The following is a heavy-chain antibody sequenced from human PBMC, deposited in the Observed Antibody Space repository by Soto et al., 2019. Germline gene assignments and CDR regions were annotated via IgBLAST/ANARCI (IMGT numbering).Heavy chain of an antibody. V-gene: IGHV3-30-3*01. CDR3: ARDSRTGTHWYFDL. CDR1: GFTFSSYA. D-gene: IGHD1-7*01. J-gene: IGHJ2*01. Sequence: QVQLVESGGGVVQPGRSLRLSCAASGFTFSSYAMHWVRQAPDKGLEWVAAISYDGTDKHYADSMKGQFTISRDNSKNTVSRPMDSLRAEDTAVYYCARDSRTGTHWYFDLWGRGTLVTVSS. CDR2: ISYDGTDK.